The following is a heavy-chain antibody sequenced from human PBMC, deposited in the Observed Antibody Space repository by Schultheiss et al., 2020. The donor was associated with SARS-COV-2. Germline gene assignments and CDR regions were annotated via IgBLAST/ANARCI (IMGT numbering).Heavy chain of an antibody. CDR3: TTDRYHYDSSGYQCFDY. J-gene: IGHJ4*02. CDR1: GFTFSSYA. CDR2: IKSKTDGGTT. V-gene: IGHV3-15*01. Sequence: GESLKISCAASGFTFSSYAMSWVRQAPGKGLEWVGRIKSKTDGGTTDYAAPVKGRFTISRDDSKNTLYLQMNSLKTEDTAVYYCTTDRYHYDSSGYQCFDYWGQGTLVTVSS. D-gene: IGHD3-22*01.